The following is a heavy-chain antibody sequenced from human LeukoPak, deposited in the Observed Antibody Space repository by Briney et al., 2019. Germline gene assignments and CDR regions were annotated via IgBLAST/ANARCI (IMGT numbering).Heavy chain of an antibody. J-gene: IGHJ6*02. CDR1: GFTFSSYS. CDR3: ARETIAAAGDYYYYGMDV. D-gene: IGHD6-13*01. Sequence: GGSLRLSCAASGFTFSSYSMNWVRQAPGKGLEWVSSISSSSSYIYYADSVKGRFTISRDNAKNSLYLQMNSLRAEDTAVYYCARETIAAAGDYYYYGMDVWGQGTTVTVSS. CDR2: ISSSSSYI. V-gene: IGHV3-21*01.